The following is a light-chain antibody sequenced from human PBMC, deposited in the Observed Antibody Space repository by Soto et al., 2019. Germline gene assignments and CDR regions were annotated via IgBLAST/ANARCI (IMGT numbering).Light chain of an antibody. Sequence: DIVMTQSPDSLAVSLGERATINCTSSQSILYSSNNKNYLAWYQQKPGQPPKLLIYWASTRESGVPDRFSGSGSGTDFTLTISSLQAEDVAVSYCQQYYSTPLTFGGGTKVAIK. CDR3: QQYYSTPLT. V-gene: IGKV4-1*01. J-gene: IGKJ4*01. CDR2: WAS. CDR1: QSILYSSNNKNY.